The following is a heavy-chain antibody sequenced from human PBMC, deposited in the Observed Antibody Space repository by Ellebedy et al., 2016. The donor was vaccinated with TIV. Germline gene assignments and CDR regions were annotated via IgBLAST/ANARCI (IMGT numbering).Heavy chain of an antibody. J-gene: IGHJ4*02. V-gene: IGHV1-2*02. Sequence: ASVKVSCKTSGYAFSNYDIHWVRQAPGQGLEWMGWINPNSGGRDSAQKFKGRVTMTRDTSINTAYMELSRLTSDDTAVYYCASPGCYSSSWFTFAYWGQGSLVTVSS. CDR2: INPNSGGR. CDR3: ASPGCYSSSWFTFAY. D-gene: IGHD6-13*01. CDR1: GYAFSNYD.